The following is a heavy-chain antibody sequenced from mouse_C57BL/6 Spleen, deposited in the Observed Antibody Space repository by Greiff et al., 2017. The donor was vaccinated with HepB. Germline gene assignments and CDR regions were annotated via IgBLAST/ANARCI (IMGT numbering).Heavy chain of an antibody. Sequence: QVQLQQSGPELVKPGASVKISCKASGYAFSSSWMNWVKQRPGKGLEWIGRIYPGDGDTNYNGKFKGKATLTADKSSSTAYMQLSSLTSEDSAVYFCARSAITTVVFDYWGQGTTLTVSS. CDR3: ARSAITTVVFDY. CDR2: IYPGDGDT. J-gene: IGHJ2*01. D-gene: IGHD1-1*01. V-gene: IGHV1-82*01. CDR1: GYAFSSSW.